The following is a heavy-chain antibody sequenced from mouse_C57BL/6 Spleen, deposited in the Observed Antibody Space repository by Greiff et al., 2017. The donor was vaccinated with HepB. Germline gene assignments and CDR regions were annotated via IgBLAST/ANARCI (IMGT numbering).Heavy chain of an antibody. J-gene: IGHJ1*03. V-gene: IGHV8-8*01. Sequence: QVTLKESGPGILQPSQTLSLTCSFSGFSLSTFGMGVGWIRQPSGKGLEWLAHIWWDDDKYYNPALKSRLTISKDTSKNQVFLKIANVDTADTATYYCARIAGDYDGGYWYFDVWGTGTTVTVSS. CDR1: GFSLSTFGMG. CDR2: IWWDDDK. D-gene: IGHD2-4*01. CDR3: ARIAGDYDGGYWYFDV.